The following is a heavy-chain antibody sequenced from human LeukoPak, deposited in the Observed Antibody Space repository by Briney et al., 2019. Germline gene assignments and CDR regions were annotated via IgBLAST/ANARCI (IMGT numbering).Heavy chain of an antibody. Sequence: ASETLSLTCAVYGGSFSGYYWSWIRQPPGKGLKWIGEINHSGSTNYNPSLKSRVTISVDTSKNQFSLKLSSVTAADTAVYYCAREDIVVVPAAANWFDPWGQGTLVTVSS. CDR2: INHSGST. CDR3: AREDIVVVPAAANWFDP. V-gene: IGHV4-34*01. D-gene: IGHD2-2*01. J-gene: IGHJ5*02. CDR1: GGSFSGYY.